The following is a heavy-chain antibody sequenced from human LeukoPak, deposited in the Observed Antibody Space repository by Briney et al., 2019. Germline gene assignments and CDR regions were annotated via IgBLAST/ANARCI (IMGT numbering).Heavy chain of an antibody. CDR2: MNPNSGNT. CDR1: GYTFTSYD. V-gene: IGHV1-8*01. D-gene: IGHD6-13*01. Sequence: WASVKVSCKASGYTFTSYDINWVRQATGQGLEWMGWMNPNSGNTGYAQKFQGRVTMTRNTSISTAYMELSSLRSEDTAVYYCARAGAAAGYYGPNWFDPWGQGTLVTVSS. CDR3: ARAGAAAGYYGPNWFDP. J-gene: IGHJ5*02.